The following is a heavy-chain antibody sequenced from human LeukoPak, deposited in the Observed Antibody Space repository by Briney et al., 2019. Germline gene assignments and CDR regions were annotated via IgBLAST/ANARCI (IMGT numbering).Heavy chain of an antibody. D-gene: IGHD5-12*01. CDR2: INPSGGST. Sequence: ASVKVSCKASGYTFTSYYMHWVRQAPGQGLEWMGIINPSGGSTSYAQKFQGRVTMTRDTSTSTVYMALSSLRSEDTAVYYCARMGRYSGYDYGGWSYWGQGTLATVSS. CDR3: ARMGRYSGYDYGGWSY. V-gene: IGHV1-46*01. J-gene: IGHJ4*02. CDR1: GYTFTSYY.